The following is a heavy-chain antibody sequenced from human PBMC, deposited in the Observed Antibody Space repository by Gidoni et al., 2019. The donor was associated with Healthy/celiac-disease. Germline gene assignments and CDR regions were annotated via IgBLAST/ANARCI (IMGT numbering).Heavy chain of an antibody. CDR2: IRSKAYGGTT. Sequence: EVQLVESGGGLVKPGRSLRLSCTASGFTFGDYAMSWFRQAPGKGREWVGFIRSKAYGGTTEYAASVKGRFTISRDDSKSIAYLQMNSLKTEDTAVYYCTRSGIVGATAFVPYYYYYGMDVWGQGTTVTVSS. V-gene: IGHV3-49*05. J-gene: IGHJ6*02. CDR1: GFTFGDYA. D-gene: IGHD1-26*01. CDR3: TRSGIVGATAFVPYYYYYGMDV.